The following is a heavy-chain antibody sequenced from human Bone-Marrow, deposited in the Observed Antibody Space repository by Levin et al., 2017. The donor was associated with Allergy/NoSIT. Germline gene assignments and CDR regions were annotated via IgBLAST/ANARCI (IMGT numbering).Heavy chain of an antibody. V-gene: IGHV4-59*01. CDR3: AREGRSYYGSGNGFQH. D-gene: IGHD3-10*01. CDR2: IYYSGST. Sequence: SQTLSLTCTVSGGSISSSYWSWIRQPPGKGLEWIGYIYYSGSTNYNPSLKSRVTVSVDTSKNQFSLKLSSVTAADTAVYYCAREGRSYYGSGNGFQHWGQGTLVTVSS. CDR1: GGSISSSY. J-gene: IGHJ1*01.